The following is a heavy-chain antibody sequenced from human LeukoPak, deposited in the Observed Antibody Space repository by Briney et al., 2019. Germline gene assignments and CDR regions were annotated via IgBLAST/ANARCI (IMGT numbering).Heavy chain of an antibody. CDR3: ASAQHYDFWSGYDY. CDR2: INWNGGST. Sequence: AGGSLRLSCAASGFTFDDYGMSWVRQAPGKGLEWVSGINWNGGSTGYADSVKGRFTISRDNAKNSLYLQMNSLRAEGTALYYCASAQHYDFWSGYDYWGQGTLVTVSS. V-gene: IGHV3-20*04. CDR1: GFTFDDYG. J-gene: IGHJ4*02. D-gene: IGHD3-3*01.